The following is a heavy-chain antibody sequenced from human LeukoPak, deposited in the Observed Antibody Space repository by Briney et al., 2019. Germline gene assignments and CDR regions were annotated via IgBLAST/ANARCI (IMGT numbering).Heavy chain of an antibody. CDR1: GYTFTSCY. CDR3: ARHGAKGVDFDY. D-gene: IGHD3-3*01. J-gene: IGHJ4*02. V-gene: IGHV1-46*01. CDR2: INPSGGST. Sequence: ASVKVSCKASGYTFTSCYMHWVRQAPGQGLEWMGIINPSGGSTSYAQKFQGRVTMTRDTSTSTVYMELSSLRSEDTAVYYCARHGAKGVDFDYCGQGTLVTVSS.